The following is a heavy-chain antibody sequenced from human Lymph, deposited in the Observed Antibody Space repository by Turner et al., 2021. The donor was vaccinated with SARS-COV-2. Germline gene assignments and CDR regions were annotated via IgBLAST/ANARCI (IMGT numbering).Heavy chain of an antibody. CDR3: AKDLSAGDYYYYYGMDV. CDR2: ISYDGNNE. Sequence: QVQLMESGGGVVQPGRSLRLSCAASGLTFSGYGMHWVRQAPGKGLEWVAVISYDGNNEHCADSVKGRFTISRDNSKNTIYLQMNRLRPDDTAVYYCAKDLSAGDYYYYYGMDVWGQGTTVTVSS. J-gene: IGHJ6*02. V-gene: IGHV3-30*18. CDR1: GLTFSGYG. D-gene: IGHD3-10*01.